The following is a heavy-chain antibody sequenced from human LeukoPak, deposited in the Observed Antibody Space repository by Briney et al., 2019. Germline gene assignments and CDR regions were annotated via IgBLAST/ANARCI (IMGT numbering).Heavy chain of an antibody. Sequence: GGFLRLSCAASGFTFSSSAMSWVRQAPGKWLEWVSAFNGSGGSTYYADSVKGRFTISRDNAKNSLYLQMNSLRAEDTAVYYCARDLTNYYDSSGYLDYWGQGTLVTVSS. CDR1: GFTFSSSA. CDR3: ARDLTNYYDSSGYLDY. D-gene: IGHD3-22*01. V-gene: IGHV3-23*01. J-gene: IGHJ4*02. CDR2: FNGSGGST.